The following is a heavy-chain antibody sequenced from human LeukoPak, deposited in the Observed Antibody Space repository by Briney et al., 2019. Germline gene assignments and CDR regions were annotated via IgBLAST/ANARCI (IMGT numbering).Heavy chain of an antibody. CDR1: GGSISSSSYY. Sequence: PSETLSLTCTVSGGSISSSSYYWGWIRQPPGKGLEWIGSIYYSGSTYYNPSLKSRVTISVDTSKNQFSLKLSSVTAADTAVYYCASDAGDLPAVMSGWGQGPLVTVSS. J-gene: IGHJ4*02. V-gene: IGHV4-39*07. CDR2: IYYSGST. D-gene: IGHD2-2*01. CDR3: ASDAGDLPAVMSG.